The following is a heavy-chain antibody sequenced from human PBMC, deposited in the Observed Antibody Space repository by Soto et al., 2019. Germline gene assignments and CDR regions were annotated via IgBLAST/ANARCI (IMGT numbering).Heavy chain of an antibody. D-gene: IGHD3-22*01. V-gene: IGHV3-9*01. CDR3: AKSRGLLLHLDY. Sequence: EVQLVESGGGLVQPGRSLRLSCAASGFTFDDYAMHWVRQAPGKGLEWVSGISWNSGSIGYADSVKGRFTMSRDNAKNSLYLQMNSLRAEDTALYYCAKSRGLLLHLDYWGQRTLVTVSS. CDR2: ISWNSGSI. J-gene: IGHJ4*02. CDR1: GFTFDDYA.